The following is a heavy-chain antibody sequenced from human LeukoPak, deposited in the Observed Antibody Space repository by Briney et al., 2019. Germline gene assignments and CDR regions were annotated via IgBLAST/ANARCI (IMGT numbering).Heavy chain of an antibody. Sequence: GGSLRLSCAASGFTFSSYSMNWVRQAPGKGLEWVSGISGSGGSTYYADSVKGRFTISRDNSKNTLYLQMNSLRAEDTAVYYCAKKSGVGYYYDSSGYYLDYWGQGTLVTVSS. D-gene: IGHD3-22*01. CDR3: AKKSGVGYYYDSSGYYLDY. V-gene: IGHV3-23*01. CDR1: GFTFSSYS. CDR2: ISGSGGST. J-gene: IGHJ4*02.